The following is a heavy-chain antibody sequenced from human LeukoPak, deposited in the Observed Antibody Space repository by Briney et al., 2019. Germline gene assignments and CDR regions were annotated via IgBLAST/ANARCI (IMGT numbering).Heavy chain of an antibody. V-gene: IGHV3-21*04. Sequence: GWSLRLSCAASGFTFSSYSMNWVRQAPGKGLEWVSSIDSSSGYMYYADSVKGRFTVSRDNAKNSLYLQMNSLRAEDTAVYYCARSRIAARRTFDYWGQGTLVTVSS. CDR1: GFTFSSYS. CDR2: IDSSSGYM. J-gene: IGHJ4*02. CDR3: ARSRIAARRTFDY. D-gene: IGHD6-6*01.